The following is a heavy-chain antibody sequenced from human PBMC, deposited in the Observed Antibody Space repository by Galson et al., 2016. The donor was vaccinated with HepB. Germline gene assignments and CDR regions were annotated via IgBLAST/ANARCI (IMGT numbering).Heavy chain of an antibody. Sequence: CLRLSCAASGFTFSSYWMHWVRQEPGKGLVWVSRLNSDGSETNYADSVKGRSIISRDNAKNTVYLHLNSLRAEDTALYYCARGMRVVVYEIDFWGQGTTVTVSS. J-gene: IGHJ6*02. CDR2: LNSDGSET. CDR1: GFTFSSYW. V-gene: IGHV3-74*01. D-gene: IGHD2-2*01. CDR3: ARGMRVVVYEIDF.